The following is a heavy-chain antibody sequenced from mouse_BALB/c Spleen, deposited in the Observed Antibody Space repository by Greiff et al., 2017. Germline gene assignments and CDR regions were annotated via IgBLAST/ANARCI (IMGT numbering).Heavy chain of an antibody. J-gene: IGHJ1*01. CDR3: ARWGGSSFGYFDV. CDR2: ISSGSSTI. Sequence: EVQLVESGGGLVQPGGSRKLSCAASGFTFSSFGMHWVRQAPEKGLEWVAYISSGSSTIYYADTVKGRFTISRDNPKNTLFLQMTSLRSEDTAMYYCARWGGSSFGYFDVWGAGTTVTVSS. V-gene: IGHV5-17*02. CDR1: GFTFSSFG. D-gene: IGHD1-1*01.